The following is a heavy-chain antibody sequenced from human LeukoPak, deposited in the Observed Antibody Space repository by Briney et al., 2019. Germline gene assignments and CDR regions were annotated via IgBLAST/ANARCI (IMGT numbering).Heavy chain of an antibody. CDR2: IYTSGST. D-gene: IGHD3-22*01. Sequence: PSETLSLTCTVSGGSISSYYWSWIRQPAGKGLEWIGRIYTSGSTNYNPSLKSRVTMSVDTSKNQFSLKLSSATAADTAVYYCARARGYLAPHYMDVWGKGTTVTVSS. CDR3: ARARGYLAPHYMDV. CDR1: GGSISSYY. V-gene: IGHV4-4*07. J-gene: IGHJ6*03.